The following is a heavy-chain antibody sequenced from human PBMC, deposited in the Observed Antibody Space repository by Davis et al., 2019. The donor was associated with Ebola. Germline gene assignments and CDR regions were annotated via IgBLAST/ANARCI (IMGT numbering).Heavy chain of an antibody. CDR3: VKGRLIAAATFDY. D-gene: IGHD6-13*01. J-gene: IGHJ4*02. V-gene: IGHV3-64D*06. Sequence: GESLKISCSASGFTFSSYAMHWVRQAPGKGLEYVSAISSNGGSTYYADSVKGRFTISRDNSKNTLYLQMSSLRAEDTAVYYCVKGRLIAAATFDYWGQGTLVTVSS. CDR1: GFTFSSYA. CDR2: ISSNGGST.